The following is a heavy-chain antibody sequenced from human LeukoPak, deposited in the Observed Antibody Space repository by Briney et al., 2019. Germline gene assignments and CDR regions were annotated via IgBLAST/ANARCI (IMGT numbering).Heavy chain of an antibody. CDR1: GFTFSSYA. J-gene: IGHJ4*02. CDR3: AKARLSGYKTEYFDY. V-gene: IGHV3-23*01. CDR2: ISGSGGST. D-gene: IGHD3-22*01. Sequence: GGSLRLSCAASGFTFSSYAMSWVRQAPGKGLEWVSAISGSGGSTYYADSVKGRFTISRDNPKNTLYLQMNSLRAEDTAVYYCAKARLSGYKTEYFDYWGQGTLVTVSS.